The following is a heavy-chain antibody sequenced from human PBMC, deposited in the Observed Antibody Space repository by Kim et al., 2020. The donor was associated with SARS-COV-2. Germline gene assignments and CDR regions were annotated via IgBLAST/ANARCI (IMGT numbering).Heavy chain of an antibody. V-gene: IGHV1-3*01. CDR3: ARGGLEAFGYFDF. D-gene: IGHD3-3*01. J-gene: IGHJ4*02. Sequence: YSPKFQDRVTITRDTSASTAYMELSSLRSEDTAMYYCARGGLEAFGYFDFWGQGTLVTVSS.